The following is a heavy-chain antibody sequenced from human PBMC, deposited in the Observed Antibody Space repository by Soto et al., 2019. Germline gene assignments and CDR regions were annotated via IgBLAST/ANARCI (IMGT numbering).Heavy chain of an antibody. V-gene: IGHV4-39*01. CDR1: DDSINSDKYY. CDR2: IYYRGNA. Sequence: QLQLQESGPGLVKPSETLSLTCSVSDDSINSDKYYWGWIRQPPGKGLEWIGSIYYRGNAYYNPSLQTRVTISLAKASSRFSLKLNSVTAADAAVYFCARLEGLATISYSFDFWGPGALVTVSS. D-gene: IGHD3-9*01. CDR3: ARLEGLATISYSFDF. J-gene: IGHJ4*02.